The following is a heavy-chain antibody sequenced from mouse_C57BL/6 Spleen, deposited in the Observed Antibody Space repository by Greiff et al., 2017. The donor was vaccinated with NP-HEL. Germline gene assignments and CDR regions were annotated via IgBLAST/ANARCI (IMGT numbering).Heavy chain of an antibody. CDR1: GYTFTDHT. CDR3: ARRVYYDYDDAMDY. D-gene: IGHD2-4*01. CDR2: IYPRDGST. J-gene: IGHJ4*01. V-gene: IGHV1-78*01. Sequence: VQGVESDAELVKPGASVKISCKVSGYTFTDHTIHWMKQRPEQGLEWIGYIYPRDGSTKYNEKFKGKATLTADKSSSTAYMQLNSLTSEDSAVYFCARRVYYDYDDAMDYWGQGTSVTVSS.